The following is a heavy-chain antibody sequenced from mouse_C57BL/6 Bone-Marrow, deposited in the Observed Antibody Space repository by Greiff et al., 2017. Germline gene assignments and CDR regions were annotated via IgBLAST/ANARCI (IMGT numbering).Heavy chain of an antibody. Sequence: VKLVESGPGLVQPSQSLSITCTVSGFSLTSYGVHLVRQSPGKGLEWLGVIWSGGSTDYYAALISRLSISKDNSKNQVFFKMNSQQADDSAIYYCARNSNYYGGYAMDYWGQGTSVTVSS. CDR3: ARNSNYYGGYAMDY. CDR2: IWSGGST. CDR1: GFSLTSYG. V-gene: IGHV2-2*01. D-gene: IGHD1-1*01. J-gene: IGHJ4*01.